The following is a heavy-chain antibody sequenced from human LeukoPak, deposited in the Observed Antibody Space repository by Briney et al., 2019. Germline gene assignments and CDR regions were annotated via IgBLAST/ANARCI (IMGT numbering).Heavy chain of an antibody. Sequence: GESLKISCKGSGYSFTSYWIGWVRQMPGKGLEWMGIIYPGDSDTRYSPSFQGQVTISADKSISTAYLQWSSLKASDTAVYYCAAKSEYDDFWSGYSRFDYWGQGTLVTVSS. CDR2: IYPGDSDT. V-gene: IGHV5-51*01. D-gene: IGHD3-3*01. CDR3: AAKSEYDDFWSGYSRFDY. CDR1: GYSFTSYW. J-gene: IGHJ4*02.